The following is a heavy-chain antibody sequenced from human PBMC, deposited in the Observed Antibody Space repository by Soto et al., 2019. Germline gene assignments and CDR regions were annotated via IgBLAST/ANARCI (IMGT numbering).Heavy chain of an antibody. CDR2: ISYDGGET. CDR1: GFIFSNNG. V-gene: IGHV3-30*03. J-gene: IGHJ4*02. CDR3: ARAGEYREFDY. Sequence: HPGGSLRLSCAGSGFIFSNNGMHWVRQAPGKGLEWVAFISYDGGETFYADSVKGRFTISRDNSKSTLYLQMNSLRVEDTAVYYCARAGEYREFDYWGQGTLVTSPQ. D-gene: IGHD3-16*01.